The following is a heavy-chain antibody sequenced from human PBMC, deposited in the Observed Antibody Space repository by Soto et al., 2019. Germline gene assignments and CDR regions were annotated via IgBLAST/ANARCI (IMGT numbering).Heavy chain of an antibody. V-gene: IGHV3-23*01. CDR1: GFTFSSYA. CDR3: AKGPVTIFGVVKSGDI. D-gene: IGHD3-3*01. Sequence: GGSLRLSCAASGFTFSSYAMSLVRQAPGKGLEWVSAISGSGGSTYYADSVKGRFTISRDNSKNTLYLQMNSLRAEDTAVYYCAKGPVTIFGVVKSGDIWGQGTMVTVSS. CDR2: ISGSGGST. J-gene: IGHJ3*02.